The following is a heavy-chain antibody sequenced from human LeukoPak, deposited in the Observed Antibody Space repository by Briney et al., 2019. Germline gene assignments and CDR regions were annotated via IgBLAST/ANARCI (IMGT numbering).Heavy chain of an antibody. CDR1: GLTFSSYS. Sequence: GGSLRLSCAASGLTFSSYSMNWVRQAPGKGLEWVSGISGSGGSTYHADSVKGRFTISRDNSKNTLYLQMNSLRAEDTAVYYCAKIGRRYDFWTGYYEEEVDYMDVWGKGTTVTVSS. J-gene: IGHJ6*03. D-gene: IGHD3-3*01. CDR2: ISGSGGST. CDR3: AKIGRRYDFWTGYYEEEVDYMDV. V-gene: IGHV3-23*01.